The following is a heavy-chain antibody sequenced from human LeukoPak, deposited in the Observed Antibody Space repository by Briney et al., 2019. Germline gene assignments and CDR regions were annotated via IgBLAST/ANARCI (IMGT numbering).Heavy chain of an antibody. J-gene: IGHJ4*02. CDR2: ISSSSSYI. CDR3: ARDVRYGSGSYLDY. CDR1: GFTFSSYS. Sequence: GGSLRLSCAASGFTFSSYSMNWVRQAPGKGLEWVSSISSSSSYIYYADSVKGRFTISRDNAKNSLNLQMNSLRAEDTAAYYCARDVRYGSGSYLDYWGQGTLVTVSS. D-gene: IGHD3-10*01. V-gene: IGHV3-21*01.